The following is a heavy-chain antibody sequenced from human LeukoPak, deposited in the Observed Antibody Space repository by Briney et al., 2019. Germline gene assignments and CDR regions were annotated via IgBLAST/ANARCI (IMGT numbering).Heavy chain of an antibody. V-gene: IGHV4-39*07. CDR2: IYYSGST. CDR1: GGSISSGSYY. Sequence: SETLSLTCTVSGGSISSGSYYWGWIRQPPGKVLEWIGSIYYSGSTYYNPSLKSRVTISVDTSKNQFSLKLSSVTAADTAVYYCARSLGVVAGYYFDYWGQGTLVTVSS. D-gene: IGHD2-2*01. CDR3: ARSLGVVAGYYFDY. J-gene: IGHJ4*02.